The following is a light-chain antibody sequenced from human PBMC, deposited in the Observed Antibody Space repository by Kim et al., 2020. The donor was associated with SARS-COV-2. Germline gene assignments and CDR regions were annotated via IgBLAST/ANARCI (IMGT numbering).Light chain of an antibody. CDR3: TSHANDNYV. J-gene: IGLJ1*01. Sequence: PGQSSTLSCSGTSTAFTTYNSVSWYQQHPGKAPKLIIYEITKRPSGVPDRFSGSKSGDTASLTVSGLQAEDEADYYCTSHANDNYVFGTGTKVTVL. CDR1: STAFTTYNS. CDR2: EIT. V-gene: IGLV2-8*01.